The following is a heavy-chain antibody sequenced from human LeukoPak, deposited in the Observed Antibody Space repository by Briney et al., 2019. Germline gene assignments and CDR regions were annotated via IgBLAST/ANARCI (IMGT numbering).Heavy chain of an antibody. CDR1: GGSISSYY. Sequence: KASETLSLTCTVSGGSISSYYWSWIRQPAGKGLEWIGRIYTSGSTNYNPSLKSRVTMSVDTSKNQFSLKLSSVTAADTAVYYCARHGHGVNYDFWSGYSSWFDPWGQGTLVTVSS. CDR2: IYTSGST. CDR3: ARHGHGVNYDFWSGYSSWFDP. D-gene: IGHD3-3*01. J-gene: IGHJ5*02. V-gene: IGHV4-4*07.